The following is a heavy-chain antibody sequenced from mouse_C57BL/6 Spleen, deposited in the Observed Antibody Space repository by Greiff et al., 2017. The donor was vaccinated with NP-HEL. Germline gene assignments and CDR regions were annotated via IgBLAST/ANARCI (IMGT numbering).Heavy chain of an antibody. CDR3: ARDPGGGLRGYFDV. CDR1: GYAFSSSW. CDR2: IYPGDGDT. J-gene: IGHJ1*03. V-gene: IGHV1-82*01. Sequence: VQLKQSGPELVKPGASVKISCKASGYAFSSSWMNWVKQRPGKGLEWIGRIYPGDGDTNYNGKFKGKATLTADKSSSTAYMQLSSRTSEDSAVYFCARDPGGGLRGYFDVWGTGTTVTVSS. D-gene: IGHD2-4*01.